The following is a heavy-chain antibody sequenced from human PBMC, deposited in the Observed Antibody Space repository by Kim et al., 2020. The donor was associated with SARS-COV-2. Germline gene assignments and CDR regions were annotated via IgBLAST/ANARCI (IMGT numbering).Heavy chain of an antibody. J-gene: IGHJ4*02. V-gene: IGHV4-34*01. CDR3: ARDYYGSGSYGY. D-gene: IGHD3-10*01. Sequence: NHNRSLTSRVTISVATSKNQFSLKLSSVTAADTAVYSCARDYYGSGSYGYWGQGTLVTVSS.